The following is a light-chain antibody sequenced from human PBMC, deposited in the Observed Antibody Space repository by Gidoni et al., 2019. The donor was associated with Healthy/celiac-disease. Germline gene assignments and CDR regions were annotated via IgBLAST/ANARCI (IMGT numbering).Light chain of an antibody. CDR3: QQSYSTPLFT. V-gene: IGKV1-39*01. CDR2: AAS. Sequence: DIQMTPSPSSLSASVGDRVTITCRASQSISSYLNWYQQKPGKAPNLLIYAASSLQSGVPSRFSGSGSGTDVTLTISSLQPEDFATYYCQQSYSTPLFTFGPGTKVEIK. J-gene: IGKJ3*01. CDR1: QSISSY.